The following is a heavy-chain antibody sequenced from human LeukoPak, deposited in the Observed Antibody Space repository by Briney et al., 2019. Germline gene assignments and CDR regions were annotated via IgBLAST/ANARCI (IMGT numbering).Heavy chain of an antibody. CDR2: IYSGGST. D-gene: IGHD4-17*01. Sequence: GGSLRLSCAASGFTVSGNYMSWVRQAPGKGLEWVSVIYSGGSTYYADSVKGRFTISRDNSKNTLYLQMNSLRAEDTAVYYCARVLLGDYFDYWGQGTLVTVSS. V-gene: IGHV3-66*01. J-gene: IGHJ4*02. CDR3: ARVLLGDYFDY. CDR1: GFTVSGNY.